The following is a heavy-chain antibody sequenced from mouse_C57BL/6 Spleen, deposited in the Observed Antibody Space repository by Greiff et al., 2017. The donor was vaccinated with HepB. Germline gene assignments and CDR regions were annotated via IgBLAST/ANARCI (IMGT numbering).Heavy chain of an antibody. J-gene: IGHJ2*01. V-gene: IGHV5-16*01. D-gene: IGHD2-3*01. Sequence: EVKLMESAGGLVQPGSSMKLSCTASGFTFSDYYMAWVRQVPEKGLEWVANINYDGSSTYYLDSLKSRFIISRDNAKNILYLQMSSLKSEDTATYYCARDRDGYYDYWGQGTTLTVSS. CDR3: ARDRDGYYDY. CDR2: INYDGSST. CDR1: GFTFSDYY.